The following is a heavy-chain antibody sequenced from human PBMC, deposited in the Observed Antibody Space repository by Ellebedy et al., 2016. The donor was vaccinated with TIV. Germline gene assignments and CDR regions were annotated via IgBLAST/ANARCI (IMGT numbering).Heavy chain of an antibody. CDR2: IYYSGST. CDR1: GGSISSGGYY. V-gene: IGHV4-31*03. D-gene: IGHD1-26*01. J-gene: IGHJ4*02. Sequence: SETLSLXXTVSGGSISSGGYYWSWIRQHPGKGLEWIGYIYYSGSTYYNPSLKSRVTISVDTSKNQFSLKLSSVTAADTAVYYCARVIVGATGEQFDYWGQGTLVTVSS. CDR3: ARVIVGATGEQFDY.